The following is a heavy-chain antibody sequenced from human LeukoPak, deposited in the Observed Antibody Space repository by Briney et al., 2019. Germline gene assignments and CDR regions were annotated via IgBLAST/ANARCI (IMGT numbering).Heavy chain of an antibody. D-gene: IGHD3-3*01. J-gene: IGHJ4*02. V-gene: IGHV3-7*01. Sequence: GGSLRLSCAASRITFTYWMSWVRQAPGKGLEWVANIKQDGSEKYYVDSVKGRFTISSDNAKKSLFLQMNSLRAQDTAVYYCASSFSDDFWSGHFWGQGTLVTVSS. CDR3: ASSFSDDFWSGHF. CDR2: IKQDGSEK. CDR1: RITFTYW.